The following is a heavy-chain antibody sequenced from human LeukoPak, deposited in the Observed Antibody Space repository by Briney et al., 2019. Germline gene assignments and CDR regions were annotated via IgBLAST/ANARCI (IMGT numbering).Heavy chain of an antibody. J-gene: IGHJ4*02. CDR3: ARGLEYYDFWSGYYRGGPNYFDY. V-gene: IGHV3-30-3*01. Sequence: PGGSLRLSCIASGFTFSSYAMHWVRQAPGKGLEWVAVISYDGNSPFYADSVKGRFTISRDNSENMLYLKMNSLRTEDTAVYYCARGLEYYDFWSGYYRGGPNYFDYWGQGTLVTVSS. CDR2: ISYDGNSP. D-gene: IGHD3-3*01. CDR1: GFTFSSYA.